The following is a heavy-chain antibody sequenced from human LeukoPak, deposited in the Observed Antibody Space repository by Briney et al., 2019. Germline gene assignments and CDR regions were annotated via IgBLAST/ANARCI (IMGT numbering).Heavy chain of an antibody. D-gene: IGHD6-19*01. J-gene: IGHJ4*02. V-gene: IGHV3-30-3*01. CDR3: ARVQAPYSSGSYYFDY. Sequence: SCKASGYTFTSYAMHWVRQAPGKGLEWVAVISYDGSNKYYADSVKGRFTISRDNSKNTLYLQMNSLRAEDTAVYYCARVQAPYSSGSYYFDYWGQGTLVTVSS. CDR1: GYTFTSYA. CDR2: ISYDGSNK.